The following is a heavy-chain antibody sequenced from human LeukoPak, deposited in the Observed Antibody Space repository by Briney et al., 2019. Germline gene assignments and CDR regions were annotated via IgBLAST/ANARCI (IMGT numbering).Heavy chain of an antibody. V-gene: IGHV4-59*01. D-gene: IGHD3-10*01. Sequence: ASETLSLTCTVSGDSMSSYYWTWIRQPPGKELEWIGYIYYSGSTNYNPSLKSRVTISVDTSKNQFSLKLSSVTAADTAVYYCARDAGGSGFLWFDPWGQGTLVTVSS. J-gene: IGHJ5*02. CDR2: IYYSGST. CDR1: GDSMSSYY. CDR3: ARDAGGSGFLWFDP.